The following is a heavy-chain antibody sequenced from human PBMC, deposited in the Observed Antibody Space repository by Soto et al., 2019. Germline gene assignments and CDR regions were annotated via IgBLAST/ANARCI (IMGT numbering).Heavy chain of an antibody. J-gene: IGHJ6*03. D-gene: IGHD4-4*01. V-gene: IGHV3-23*01. CDR1: GFTFSSYA. CDR3: AKDGGTVTTTYLKKRNYYYYYYMDV. CDR2: ISGSGGST. Sequence: EVQLLESGGGLVQPGGSLRLSCAASGFTFSSYAMSWVRQAPGKGLEWVSAISGSGGSTYYADSVKGRFTISRDNSKNTLYLQMNSLRAEDTAVYYCAKDGGTVTTTYLKKRNYYYYYYMDVWGKGTTVTVSS.